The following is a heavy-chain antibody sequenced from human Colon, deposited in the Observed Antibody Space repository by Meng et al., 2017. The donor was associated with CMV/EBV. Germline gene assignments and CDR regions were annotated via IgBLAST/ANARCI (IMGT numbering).Heavy chain of an antibody. CDR3: AKALNLVVPAAAYFHS. J-gene: IGHJ4*01. CDR2: ISSSGNNI. CDR1: GFTFSDYY. V-gene: IGHV3-11*01. Sequence: GSLRLSCAASGFTFSDYYMSWIRQAPGKGLEWVSYISSSGNNIKYADSVKGRFTISRDNAKYSLDLQMNNLRADDTAVYFCAKALNLVVPAAAYFHSWGNGTWVTVSS. D-gene: IGHD2-2*01.